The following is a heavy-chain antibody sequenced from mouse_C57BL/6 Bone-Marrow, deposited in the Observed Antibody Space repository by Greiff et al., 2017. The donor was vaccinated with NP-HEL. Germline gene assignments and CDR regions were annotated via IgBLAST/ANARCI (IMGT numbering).Heavy chain of an antibody. D-gene: IGHD1-1*01. Sequence: QVQLQQSGAELVRPGASVTLSCKASGYTFTDYEMHWVKQTPVHGLEWIGAIDPETGGTAYNQKFKGKAILTADKSSSTAYMELRSLTSEDSAVYYCTRPYYYGSSPYWYFDVWGTGTTVTVSS. V-gene: IGHV1-15*01. CDR2: IDPETGGT. J-gene: IGHJ1*03. CDR1: GYTFTDYE. CDR3: TRPYYYGSSPYWYFDV.